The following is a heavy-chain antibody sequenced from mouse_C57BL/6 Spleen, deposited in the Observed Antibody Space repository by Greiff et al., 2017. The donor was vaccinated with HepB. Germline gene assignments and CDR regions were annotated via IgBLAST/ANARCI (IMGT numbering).Heavy chain of an antibody. Sequence: EVKLQESGPGLVKPSQSLSLTCSVTGYSITSGYYWNWIRQFPGNKLEWMGYISYDGSNNYNPSLKNRISITRDTSKNQFFLKLNSVTTEDTATYYCARGGLYGYDEGFAYWGQGTLVTVSA. CDR1: GYSITSGYY. D-gene: IGHD2-2*01. V-gene: IGHV3-6*01. J-gene: IGHJ3*01. CDR2: ISYDGSN. CDR3: ARGGLYGYDEGFAY.